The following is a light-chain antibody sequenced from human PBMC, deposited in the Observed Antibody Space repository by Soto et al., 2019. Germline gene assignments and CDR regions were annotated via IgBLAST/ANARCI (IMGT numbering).Light chain of an antibody. CDR3: SSYTGSTNYV. CDR1: SSDVGGYNY. Sequence: QSALTQPASVSGSPGQSITISCTGTSSDVGGYNYVSWYQQHPGKAPKLMIYDVSNRPSGVSNRFSGSKSGNTASLTISGLQAEDEADYYCSSYTGSTNYVFGIGTKVTVL. V-gene: IGLV2-14*01. CDR2: DVS. J-gene: IGLJ1*01.